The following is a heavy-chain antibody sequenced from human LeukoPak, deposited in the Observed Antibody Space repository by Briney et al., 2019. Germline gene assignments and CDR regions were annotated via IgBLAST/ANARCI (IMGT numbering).Heavy chain of an antibody. V-gene: IGHV3-30*04. D-gene: IGHD1-1*01. CDR2: ISYDGSDK. CDR1: EFIFSSYA. J-gene: IGHJ4*02. Sequence: GGSLRLSCAASEFIFSSYAMHWVRQAPGKGLEWMAVISYDGSDKYYADSVKGRFTISRDNSKNTLYLQMNSLRPEDTAVYYCARGGYGGPRVAFDYWGQGTLVTVSS. CDR3: ARGGYGGPRVAFDY.